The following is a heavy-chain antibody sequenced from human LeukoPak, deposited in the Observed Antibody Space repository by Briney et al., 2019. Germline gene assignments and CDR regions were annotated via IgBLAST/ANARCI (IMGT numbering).Heavy chain of an antibody. D-gene: IGHD6-6*01. CDR1: GFTFDDYA. Sequence: GGSLRLSCAAFGFTFDDYAMHWVRQGPGKGLEWVSGISWNSAMIAYADSVKGRFTISRDNAKNSLYLQMNSLRAEDTAFYYCAKATYSTSPGYYFDYWGQGTLVTVSS. V-gene: IGHV3-9*01. J-gene: IGHJ4*02. CDR3: AKATYSTSPGYYFDY. CDR2: ISWNSAMI.